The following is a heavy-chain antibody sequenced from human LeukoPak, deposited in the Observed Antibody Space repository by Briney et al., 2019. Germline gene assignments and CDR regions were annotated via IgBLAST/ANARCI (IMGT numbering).Heavy chain of an antibody. V-gene: IGHV4-61*02. CDR1: GGSISSGSYY. D-gene: IGHD3-16*01. CDR3: ARENPSGGWDYYYYYYMDV. CDR2: IYTSGST. J-gene: IGHJ6*03. Sequence: SETLSLTCTVSGGSISSGSYYWSWIRQPAGKGLEWIGRIYTSGSTNYNPSLKSRVTISVDTSKNQFSLKLSSVTAADTAVYYCARENPSGGWDYYYYYYMDVWGKGTTVTVSS.